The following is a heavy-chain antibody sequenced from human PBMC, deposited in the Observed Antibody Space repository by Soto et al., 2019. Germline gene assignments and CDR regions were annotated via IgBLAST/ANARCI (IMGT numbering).Heavy chain of an antibody. CDR2: ISGSGGST. CDR1: GFTFSSYS. D-gene: IGHD6-6*01. V-gene: IGHV3-23*01. J-gene: IGHJ4*02. CDR3: ANPVYGYSSSSSQ. Sequence: LRLSCAASGFTFSSYSMNWVRQAPGKGLEWVSSISGSGGSTYYADSVKGRFTISRDNSKNTLYLQMNSLRAEDTAVYYCANPVYGYSSSSSQWGQGTLVTVSS.